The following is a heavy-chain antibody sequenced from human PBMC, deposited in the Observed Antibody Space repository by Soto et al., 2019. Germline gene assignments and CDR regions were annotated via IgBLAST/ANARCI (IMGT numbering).Heavy chain of an antibody. J-gene: IGHJ4*02. CDR1: GFTFSSYS. D-gene: IGHD1-7*01. CDR3: ARVTQLKDWNFFPFDY. V-gene: IGHV3-21*01. Sequence: GGSLRLSCAASGFTFSSYSMNWVRQAPGKGLEWVSSISSSSSYIYYADSVKGRFTISRDNAKNSLYLQMNSLRAEDTAVYYCARVTQLKDWNFFPFDYWGQGTLVTVSS. CDR2: ISSSSSYI.